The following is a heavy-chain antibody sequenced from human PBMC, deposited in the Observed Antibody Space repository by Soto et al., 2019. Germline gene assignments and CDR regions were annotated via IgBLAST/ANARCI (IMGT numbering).Heavy chain of an antibody. CDR3: ARERGFSPLHYYYLLDV. CDR2: IHPDGSEA. J-gene: IGHJ6*02. Sequence: GSLRLSWVVSGFTLHNFWVTWVRQAPGKGLEWVANIHPDGSEAYYVDSLKGRFTISRDNGKNSLYLQMNNLRVEDTAVYYCARERGFSPLHYYYLLDVWGQGTTVAVSS. D-gene: IGHD3-10*01. V-gene: IGHV3-7*01. CDR1: GFTLHNFW.